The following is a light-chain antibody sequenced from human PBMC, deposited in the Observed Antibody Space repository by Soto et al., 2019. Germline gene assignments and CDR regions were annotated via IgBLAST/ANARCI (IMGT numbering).Light chain of an antibody. Sequence: EIVLTQSPGTLSLSPGERATLSCRASQSVSSTYLAWYHHKPGQAPRLLIYGASSRAAGIPDRFSGSGSGTDFTLTISRLEPEDFAVYYCHHYCSSRHTFGQGTKVEIK. CDR1: QSVSSTY. J-gene: IGKJ2*01. V-gene: IGKV3-20*01. CDR2: GAS. CDR3: HHYCSSRHT.